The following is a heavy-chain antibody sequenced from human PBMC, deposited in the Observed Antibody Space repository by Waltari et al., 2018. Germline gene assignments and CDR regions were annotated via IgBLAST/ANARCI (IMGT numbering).Heavy chain of an antibody. Sequence: EVQLVQSGAEVKKPGESLKISCKGSGYSFTSYWIGWVRQMPGKGLEWMGIIYPGDSDTRYSPSFQGKVTTSADKSISTAYLQWSSLKASDTAMYYCASNEHYYYYYMDVWGKGTTVTVSS. CDR2: IYPGDSDT. CDR3: ASNEHYYYYYMDV. J-gene: IGHJ6*03. V-gene: IGHV5-51*03. D-gene: IGHD1-1*01. CDR1: GYSFTSYW.